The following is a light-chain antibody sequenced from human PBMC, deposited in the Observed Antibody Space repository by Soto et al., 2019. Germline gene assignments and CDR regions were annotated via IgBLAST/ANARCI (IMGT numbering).Light chain of an antibody. Sequence: EIQLTQSPSSVSASVGDRXTITCRASQGISTWLAWYQQKAGKAPNLLIYGASNLHSGVPSRFSGSGSGTNFTLTISSLQPEDFATYYCQQANSFPITFGQGTRLEIK. J-gene: IGKJ5*01. CDR3: QQANSFPIT. V-gene: IGKV1-12*01. CDR2: GAS. CDR1: QGISTW.